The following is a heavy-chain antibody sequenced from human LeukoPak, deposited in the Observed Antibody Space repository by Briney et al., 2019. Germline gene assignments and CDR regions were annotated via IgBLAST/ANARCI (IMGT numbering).Heavy chain of an antibody. CDR1: GFTFSSYA. Sequence: GGSLRLSCAASGFTFSSYAMSWVRQAPGKGLEWVSAISGSGGSIYYADSVKGRFTISRDNSKNTLYLQMNSLRAEDTAVYYCAKGSYDSSGYYGYWGQGTLVTVSS. CDR3: AKGSYDSSGYYGY. D-gene: IGHD3-22*01. CDR2: ISGSGGSI. V-gene: IGHV3-23*01. J-gene: IGHJ4*02.